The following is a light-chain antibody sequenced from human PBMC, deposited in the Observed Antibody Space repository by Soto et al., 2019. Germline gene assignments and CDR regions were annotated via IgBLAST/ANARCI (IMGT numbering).Light chain of an antibody. J-gene: IGKJ5*01. Sequence: DIKLTQSPSFLSASVGDSVTITCRASQVIGIYLAWYQQKPGKAPKLLIYAASTLQSGVPSRFSGSGSGTEFTLTISSLQPEDFATYYCQQFNSYPITFGQGTRLEIK. CDR2: AAS. CDR3: QQFNSYPIT. V-gene: IGKV1-9*01. CDR1: QVIGIY.